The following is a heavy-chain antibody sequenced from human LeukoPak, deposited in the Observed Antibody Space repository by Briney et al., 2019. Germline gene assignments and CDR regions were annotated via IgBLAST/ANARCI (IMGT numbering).Heavy chain of an antibody. V-gene: IGHV3-11*01. CDR3: AKPSTSWSTALDAFNI. CDR2: ISSSGSTI. Sequence: GGSLRLSCAASGFTFSDYYMSWIRQAPGKGLEWVSYISSSGSTIYYADSVKGRFTISRNNAKNSLYLQMNSLRAEDTAVYYCAKPSTSWSTALDAFNIWGQGTMVTVSS. J-gene: IGHJ3*02. D-gene: IGHD6-13*01. CDR1: GFTFSDYY.